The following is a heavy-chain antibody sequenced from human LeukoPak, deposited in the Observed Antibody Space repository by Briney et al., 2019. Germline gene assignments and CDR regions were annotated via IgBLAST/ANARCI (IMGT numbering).Heavy chain of an antibody. CDR3: ARRYYGSGSPKGDDAFDI. CDR1: GGTFSSYA. Sequence: GASVKVSCKASGGTFSSYAINWVRQAPGQGLEWMGGIIPIFGTANYAQKFQGRVTITADKSTSTAYMELSSLRSEDTAVYYCARRYYGSGSPKGDDAFDIWGQGTMVTVSS. J-gene: IGHJ3*02. D-gene: IGHD3-10*01. V-gene: IGHV1-69*06. CDR2: IIPIFGTA.